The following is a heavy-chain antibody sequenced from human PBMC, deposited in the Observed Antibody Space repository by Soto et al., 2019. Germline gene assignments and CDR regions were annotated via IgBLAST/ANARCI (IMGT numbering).Heavy chain of an antibody. CDR2: ISGGGVST. D-gene: IGHD3-3*01. V-gene: IGHV3-23*01. J-gene: IGHJ3*02. CDR3: AKDLLTVTIFGAPNDAFDI. CDR1: GFTFSSYG. Sequence: PGGSLRLSCAASGFTFSSYGMHWVRQAPGKGLEWVSSISGGGVSTYYPDSVKGRFTISRDNSKNTLYLQMNSLRAEDTAVYYCAKDLLTVTIFGAPNDAFDIWGQGTMVTVSS.